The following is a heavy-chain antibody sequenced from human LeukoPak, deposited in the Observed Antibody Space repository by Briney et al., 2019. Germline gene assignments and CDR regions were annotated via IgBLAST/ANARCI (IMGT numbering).Heavy chain of an antibody. CDR1: GFTFSSYS. Sequence: GGSLRLSCAASGFTFSSYSTNWVRQAPGKGLEWVSSISSSSSYIYYADSVKGRFTISRDNAKNSLYLQMNSLRAEDTAVYYCASEYCGGDCYPIGTAFDIWGQGTMVTVSS. D-gene: IGHD2-21*02. V-gene: IGHV3-21*01. J-gene: IGHJ3*02. CDR2: ISSSSSYI. CDR3: ASEYCGGDCYPIGTAFDI.